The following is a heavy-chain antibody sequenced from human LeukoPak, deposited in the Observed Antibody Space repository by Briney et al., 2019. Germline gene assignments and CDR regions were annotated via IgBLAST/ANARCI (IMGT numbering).Heavy chain of an antibody. J-gene: IGHJ6*02. D-gene: IGHD2-2*01. V-gene: IGHV3-48*01. CDR2: ISSSSSTI. CDR1: GLTFSSYS. CDR3: ARVNCSSTSCEGGMDV. Sequence: GGSLRLSCAASGLTFSSYSMNWVRQAPGKGLEWVSYISSSSSTIYYADSVKGRFTISRDNAKNSLYLQMNSLRAEDTAVYYCARVNCSSTSCEGGMDVWGQGTTVTVSS.